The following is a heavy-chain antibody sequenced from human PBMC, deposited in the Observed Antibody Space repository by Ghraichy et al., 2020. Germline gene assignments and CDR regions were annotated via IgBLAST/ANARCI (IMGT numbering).Heavy chain of an antibody. CDR3: ARTVRIAAAGKSGYGMDV. D-gene: IGHD6-13*01. Sequence: SCAISGDSVSSNSAAWNWIRQSPSRGLEWLGRTYYRSKWYNDYAVSVKSRITINPDTSKNQFSLQLNSVTPEDTAVYYCARTVRIAAAGKSGYGMDVWGQGTTVTVSS. J-gene: IGHJ6*02. V-gene: IGHV6-1*01. CDR2: TYYRSKWYN. CDR1: GDSVSSNSAA.